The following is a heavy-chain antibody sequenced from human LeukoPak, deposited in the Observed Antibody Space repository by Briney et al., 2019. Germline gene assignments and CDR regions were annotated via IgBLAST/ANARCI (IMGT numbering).Heavy chain of an antibody. CDR2: ISHDGII. D-gene: IGHD5-24*01. Sequence: PGGSLGLSCETAGFTFSSYVMHWVRRTPGKGLVWVSRISHDGIISYADSVKGRFTISRGNAKNTLILQMNSLRVEDTAVYYCARDWVYKIDYWGRGTLVTVSS. CDR1: GFTFSSYV. CDR3: ARDWVYKIDY. V-gene: IGHV3-74*01. J-gene: IGHJ4*02.